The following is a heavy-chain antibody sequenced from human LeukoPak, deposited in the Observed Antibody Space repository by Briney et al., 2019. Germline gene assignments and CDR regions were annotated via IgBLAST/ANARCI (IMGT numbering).Heavy chain of an antibody. V-gene: IGHV1-69*05. Sequence: PAASVKLSCKASGCTFSSYAISWVRQAPGQGLEWMANINPIFSTTNYVHKFKGRFTITTDKSTSTAYVELSSLRSEDTAVYYCARGGGYCSGGSCYSYFDCWGQGTLVTV. CDR2: INPIFSTT. CDR3: ARGGGYCSGGSCYSYFDC. J-gene: IGHJ4*02. D-gene: IGHD2-15*01. CDR1: GCTFSSYA.